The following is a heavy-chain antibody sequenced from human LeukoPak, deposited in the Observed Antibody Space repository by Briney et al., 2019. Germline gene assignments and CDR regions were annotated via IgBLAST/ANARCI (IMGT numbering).Heavy chain of an antibody. CDR1: GYTFTAFY. V-gene: IGHV1-2*02. D-gene: IGHD1-14*01. J-gene: IGHJ5*02. CDR2: INTNTGDT. CDR3: ARGATWYEGAWFDP. Sequence: ASVKVSCKASGYTFTAFYIHWVRQAPGQGLEWMGWINTNTGDTKYAQRFQGRVTMTSDSSIGTAYMELSRLRSDDTAVYYCARGATWYEGAWFDPWGQGTLVTVSS.